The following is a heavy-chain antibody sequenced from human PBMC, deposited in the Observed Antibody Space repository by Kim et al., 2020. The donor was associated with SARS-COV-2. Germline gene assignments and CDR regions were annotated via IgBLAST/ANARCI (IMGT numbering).Heavy chain of an antibody. Sequence: GGSLRLSCAASGFTFSAYAMGWVRQAPGKGLEWVSGISGSDGTTYYADSVKGRFIISRDNSKNTLHLQMNSLRAEDTAIYYCAKHFGSSGCEFHHWGQGTLVTVSS. CDR2: ISGSDGTT. CDR1: GFTFSAYA. J-gene: IGHJ1*01. CDR3: AKHFGSSGCEFHH. D-gene: IGHD3-22*01. V-gene: IGHV3-23*01.